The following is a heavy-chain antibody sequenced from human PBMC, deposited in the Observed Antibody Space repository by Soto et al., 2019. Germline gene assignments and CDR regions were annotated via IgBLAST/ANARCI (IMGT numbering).Heavy chain of an antibody. CDR2: ISAYNGNT. D-gene: IGHD4-17*01. V-gene: IGHV1-18*01. CDR1: GYTFTSYG. J-gene: IGHJ4*02. CDR3: ATDVYGDYAFDY. Sequence: ASVKVSCKASGYTFTSYGISWVRQAPGQGLEWMGWISAYNGNTNYAQKLQGRVTMTKDTSTDTAYMELSSLRSEDTAVYYCATDVYGDYAFDYWGQGTLVTVSS.